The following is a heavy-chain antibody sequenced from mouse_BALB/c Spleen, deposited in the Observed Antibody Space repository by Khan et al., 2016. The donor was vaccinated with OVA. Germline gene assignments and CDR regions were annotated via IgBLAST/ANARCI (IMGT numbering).Heavy chain of an antibody. CDR3: AKGVWSYYFALDY. V-gene: IGHV2-6-5*01. D-gene: IGHD2-10*02. CDR1: GFSLTDYG. CDR2: IWGGGST. J-gene: IGHJ4*01. Sequence: QVQLKQSGPGLVAPSQSLSITCTVSGFSLTDYGVSWIRQPPGKGLEWLGVIWGGGSTYYNSALKSRLSISKDNSKSQVFLKMNSLQTDDTALYYCAKGVWSYYFALDYWGQGTSVTVSS.